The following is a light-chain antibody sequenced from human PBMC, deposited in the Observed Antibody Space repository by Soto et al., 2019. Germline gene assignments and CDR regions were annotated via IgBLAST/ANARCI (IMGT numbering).Light chain of an antibody. CDR2: LEVSGSY. CDR3: ETWDNSILV. CDR1: SGHSSYI. Sequence: QLVLTQSSSASASLGSSVKLTCTLSSGHSSYIIAWHQQQPGKAPRYLMKLEVSGSYSKGSGVPDRFSGSSSGADRYLTISHLQFEDEADYYCETWDNSILVFGGGTKLTVL. V-gene: IGLV4-60*02. J-gene: IGLJ2*01.